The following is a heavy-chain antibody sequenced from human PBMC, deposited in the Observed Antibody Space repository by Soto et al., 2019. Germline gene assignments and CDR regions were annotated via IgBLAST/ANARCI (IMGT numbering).Heavy chain of an antibody. D-gene: IGHD3-10*01. Sequence: PSQTHSLTCAISGDIVSSNSDAWNWIRQSPSRGLEWLGRTYYKTKWNNDYALSVKSPITINPDTSKNQFYLHLYSVTHEDTAVYYCTGITWFRGMDVWGQGTPVTVSS. J-gene: IGHJ6*02. V-gene: IGHV6-1*01. CDR3: TGITWFRGMDV. CDR1: GDIVSSNSDA. CDR2: TYYKTKWNN.